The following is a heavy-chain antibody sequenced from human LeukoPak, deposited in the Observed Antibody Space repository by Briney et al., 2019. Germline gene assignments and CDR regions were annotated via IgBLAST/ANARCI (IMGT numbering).Heavy chain of an antibody. CDR1: GYSFTTYW. Sequence: GESLKISCKGSGYSFTTYWIGWVRQMPGKGLEWMGIIYPGDSDTRCSPSFQGLVTISADKSISTAYLQWNSLKASDTALYYCARRDSRWELPYWGQGTLVTVSS. CDR3: ARRDSRWELPY. D-gene: IGHD1-26*01. CDR2: IYPGDSDT. V-gene: IGHV5-51*01. J-gene: IGHJ4*02.